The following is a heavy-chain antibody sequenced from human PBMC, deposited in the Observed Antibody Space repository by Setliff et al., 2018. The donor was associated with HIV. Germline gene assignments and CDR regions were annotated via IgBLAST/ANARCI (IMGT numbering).Heavy chain of an antibody. CDR3: ARGIEIWYGSSGYYNAFDI. V-gene: IGHV7-4-1*02. D-gene: IGHD3-22*01. J-gene: IGHJ3*02. CDR2: INTNTGNP. CDR1: GYTFTSYA. Sequence: ASVKVSCKASGYTFTSYAMNWVRQAPGQGLEWMGWINTNTGNPTCAQGFTGRFVFSLDTSVSTAYLQISSLKAEDTAVYYCARGIEIWYGSSGYYNAFDIWGQGTMVTVS.